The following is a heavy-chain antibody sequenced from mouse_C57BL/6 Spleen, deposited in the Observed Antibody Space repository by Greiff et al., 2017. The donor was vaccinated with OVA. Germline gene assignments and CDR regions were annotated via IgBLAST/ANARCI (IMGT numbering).Heavy chain of an antibody. Sequence: VQLKASGPGLVKPSQSLSLTCSVTGYSITSGYYWNWIRQFPGNKLEWMGYISYDGSNNYNPSLKNRISITRDTSKNQFFLKLNSVTTEDTATYYCARDPTTVVAPDYWGQGTTLTVSS. CDR3: ARDPTTVVAPDY. CDR2: ISYDGSN. V-gene: IGHV3-6*01. J-gene: IGHJ2*01. D-gene: IGHD1-1*01. CDR1: GYSITSGYY.